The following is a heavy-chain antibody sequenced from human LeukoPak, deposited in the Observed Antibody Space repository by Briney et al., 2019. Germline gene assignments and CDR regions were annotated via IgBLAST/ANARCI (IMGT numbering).Heavy chain of an antibody. Sequence: GGSLRLSCAASGFTVSSNYMSWVRQAPGKGLEWVSVIYSGGSTYYADSVKGRFTISRDNSKNTLYLQMNSLRAEGTAVYYCARETNDILTGYYSGHWGQGTLVTVSS. D-gene: IGHD3-9*01. J-gene: IGHJ4*02. CDR2: IYSGGST. CDR3: ARETNDILTGYYSGH. CDR1: GFTVSSNY. V-gene: IGHV3-66*01.